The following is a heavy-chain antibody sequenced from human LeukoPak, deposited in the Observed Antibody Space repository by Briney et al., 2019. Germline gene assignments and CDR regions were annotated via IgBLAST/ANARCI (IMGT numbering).Heavy chain of an antibody. CDR3: ARLYNYYDSSGSKNDAFDI. D-gene: IGHD3-22*01. J-gene: IGHJ3*02. CDR2: IYHGDSDP. V-gene: IGHV5-51*01. CDR1: GFCFISYW. Sequence: AGSLKISCKGSGFCFISYWIGWVRQMPGKGLERMGIIYHGDSDPRYSPSFQGQVTISADKSISTAYLQWSSLKASDTAMYYCARLYNYYDSSGSKNDAFDIWGQGTMVTVSS.